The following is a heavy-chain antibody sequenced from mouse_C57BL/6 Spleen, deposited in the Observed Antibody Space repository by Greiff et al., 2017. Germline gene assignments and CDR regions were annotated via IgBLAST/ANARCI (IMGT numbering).Heavy chain of an antibody. CDR3: ARRGYDGYYYAMDY. CDR2: ILPGSGST. Sequence: VQLQQSGAELMKPGASVKLSCKATGYTFTGYWIEWVKQRPGHGLAWIGEILPGSGSTNYNEKFKGKATLTVDKSSSTAYMQLSSLTSEDSAVYYCARRGYDGYYYAMDYWGQGTSVTVSS. D-gene: IGHD2-3*01. CDR1: GYTFTGYW. J-gene: IGHJ4*01. V-gene: IGHV1-9*01.